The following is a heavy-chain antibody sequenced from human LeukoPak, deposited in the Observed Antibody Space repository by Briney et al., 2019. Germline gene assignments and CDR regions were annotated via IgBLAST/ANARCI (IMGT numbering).Heavy chain of an antibody. CDR1: GYTFKNYD. V-gene: IGHV1-8*02. J-gene: IGHJ4*02. CDR2: MNPNSGNT. D-gene: IGHD5-24*01. CDR3: ARATPGGLHGYSFDY. Sequence: GASVKVSCKASGYTFKNYDINWVRQATGQGLEWMGWMNPNSGNTGFAQKFQDRVSMTRDTSINTAYMEQTSLRSGDTAVYYCARATPGGLHGYSFDYWGQGTVVTVYS.